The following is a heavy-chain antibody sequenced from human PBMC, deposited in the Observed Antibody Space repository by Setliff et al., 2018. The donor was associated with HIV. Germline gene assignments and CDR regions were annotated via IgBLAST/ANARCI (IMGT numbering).Heavy chain of an antibody. CDR3: AGRGGWSSVWYFDL. Sequence: PSETLSLTCTVSGGSISSGPYYWGWIRQPPGKGLEWIGSISYSGSTYYNSSLKSRVTISVDASKNQFSLKLSSVTAADTAVYYCAGRGGWSSVWYFDLWGRGTLVTVSS. V-gene: IGHV4-39*01. CDR1: GGSISSGPYY. D-gene: IGHD6-19*01. CDR2: ISYSGST. J-gene: IGHJ2*01.